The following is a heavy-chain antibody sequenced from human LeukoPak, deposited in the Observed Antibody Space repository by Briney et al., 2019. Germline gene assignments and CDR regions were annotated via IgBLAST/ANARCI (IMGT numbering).Heavy chain of an antibody. J-gene: IGHJ4*02. V-gene: IGHV3-23*01. D-gene: IGHD5-24*01. CDR1: GITFSTFA. CDR2: ISGGGDRT. CDR3: ARTFLSGDGYKVGYFDY. Sequence: SGGSLILSCAASGITFSTFAMTWVRQAPGRGLECVSVISGGGDRTYYAESVKGRFTISRDNSKNTLYLQMNSLTAEDTAVYYCARTFLSGDGYKVGYFDYWGQGTLVTVSS.